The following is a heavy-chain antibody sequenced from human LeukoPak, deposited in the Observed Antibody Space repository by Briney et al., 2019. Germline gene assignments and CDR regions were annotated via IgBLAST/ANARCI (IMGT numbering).Heavy chain of an antibody. Sequence: PSETLSLTCTVSGGSISSSSYYWGWIRQPPGKGLEWIVNIYYTGSTYYNPSLKSRVTISVDTSKNQFSLKLSSVTAADTAVYYCARDGSKVAATGGAFDIWGQGTMVTVSS. CDR1: GGSISSSSYY. D-gene: IGHD2-15*01. CDR3: ARDGSKVAATGGAFDI. CDR2: IYYTGST. J-gene: IGHJ3*02. V-gene: IGHV4-39*07.